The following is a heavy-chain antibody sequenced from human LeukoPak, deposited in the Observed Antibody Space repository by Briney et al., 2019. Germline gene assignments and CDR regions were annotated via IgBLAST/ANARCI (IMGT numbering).Heavy chain of an antibody. J-gene: IGHJ4*02. CDR3: ARARAGYSRSASYYFDY. CDR2: IIPIFGTA. V-gene: IGHV1-69*05. Sequence: SVKVSCKASGGTFSSYAISWVRQAPGQGLEWMGGIIPIFGTANYAQKFQGRVTITTDESTSTAYMVLTSLRSEDTAVYYCARARAGYSRSASYYFDYWGQGTLVTVSS. D-gene: IGHD6-6*01. CDR1: GGTFSSYA.